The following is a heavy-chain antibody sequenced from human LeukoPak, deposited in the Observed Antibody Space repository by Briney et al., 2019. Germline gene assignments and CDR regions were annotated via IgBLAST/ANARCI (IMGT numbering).Heavy chain of an antibody. J-gene: IGHJ4*02. D-gene: IGHD6-19*01. CDR3: AKPLYSSGGYYFDY. CDR2: ISGSGGST. CDR1: GPTFSSYA. V-gene: IGHV3-23*01. Sequence: PGGSLRLSCAASGPTFSSYAMSWVRQAPGKGLEWVSAISGSGGSTYYADSVKGRFTISRDNSKNTLYLQMNSLRAEDTAVYYCAKPLYSSGGYYFDYWGQGTLVTVSS.